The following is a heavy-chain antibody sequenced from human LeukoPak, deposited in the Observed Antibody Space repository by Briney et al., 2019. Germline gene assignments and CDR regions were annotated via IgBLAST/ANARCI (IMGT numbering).Heavy chain of an antibody. CDR1: GFTFSSYG. J-gene: IGHJ3*02. D-gene: IGHD5-18*01. CDR3: ASASGYSYGNSAFDI. V-gene: IGHV3-NL1*01. Sequence: GGSLRLSCAASGFTFSSYGMHWVRQAPGKGLEWVSVIYSGGSTYYADSVKGRFTISRHNSKNTLYLQMNSLRAEDTAVYYCASASGYSYGNSAFDIWGQGTMVTVSS. CDR2: IYSGGST.